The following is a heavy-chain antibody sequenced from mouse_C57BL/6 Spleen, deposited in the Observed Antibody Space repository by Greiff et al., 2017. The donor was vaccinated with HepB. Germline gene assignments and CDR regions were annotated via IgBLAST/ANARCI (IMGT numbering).Heavy chain of an antibody. D-gene: IGHD4-1*01. V-gene: IGHV1-4*01. CDR1: GYTFTSYT. CDR2: INPSSGYT. Sequence: VQLKESGAELARPGASVKMSCKASGYTFTSYTMHWVKQWPGQGLEWIGYINPSSGYTKYNQKFKDKATLTADKSSSTAYMQLSSLTSEDSAVYYCARGTGHYFDYWGQGTTLTVSS. CDR3: ARGTGHYFDY. J-gene: IGHJ2*01.